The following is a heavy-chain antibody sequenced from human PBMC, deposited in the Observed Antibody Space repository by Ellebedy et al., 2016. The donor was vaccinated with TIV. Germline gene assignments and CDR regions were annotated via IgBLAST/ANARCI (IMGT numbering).Heavy chain of an antibody. V-gene: IGHV3-30*04. Sequence: GGSLRLSXAASGFTFSSYAMHWVRQAPGKGLEWVAVISYDGSNKYYADSVKGRFTISRDNSKNTLYLQMNTLRAEDTAVYYCARRNAGGSGSYLRPTPYGMDVWGQGTTVTVSS. D-gene: IGHD3-10*01. CDR3: ARRNAGGSGSYLRPTPYGMDV. CDR2: ISYDGSNK. J-gene: IGHJ6*02. CDR1: GFTFSSYA.